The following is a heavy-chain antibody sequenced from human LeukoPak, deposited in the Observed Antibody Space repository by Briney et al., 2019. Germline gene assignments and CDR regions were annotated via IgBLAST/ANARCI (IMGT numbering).Heavy chain of an antibody. CDR3: ARWAGVTDY. J-gene: IGHJ4*02. D-gene: IGHD2-8*01. CDR2: IKQDGSVE. CDR1: GFTFENYW. V-gene: IGHV3-7*01. Sequence: GGSLRLSCAASGFTFENYWMSWMRQTPGKGPEWVAHIKQDGSVEHYLDSVKGRFTISRDNAKNSLILQMNSLRADDTAMYYCARWAGVTDYWGQGTLVTVSA.